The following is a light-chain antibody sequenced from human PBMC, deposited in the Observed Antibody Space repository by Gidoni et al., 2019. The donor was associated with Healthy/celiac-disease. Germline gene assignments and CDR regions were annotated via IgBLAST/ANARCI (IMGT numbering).Light chain of an antibody. Sequence: IQLTHSPSSLSAYVGDRLTITCQASQDISTYLNWYQQKPGKAPKLLIYDASNLETGVPSRFSGSGSGTDFTFTISSLQPEDIATYYCQQYDNFPPTFGHXTKVDIK. CDR3: QQYDNFPPT. CDR1: QDISTY. J-gene: IGKJ3*01. CDR2: DAS. V-gene: IGKV1-33*01.